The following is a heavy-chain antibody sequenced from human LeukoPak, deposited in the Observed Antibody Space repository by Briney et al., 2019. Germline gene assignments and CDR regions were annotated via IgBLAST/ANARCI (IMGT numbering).Heavy chain of an antibody. CDR1: GGSISSSNYY. J-gene: IGHJ5*02. CDR2: IYYSGST. Sequence: PSETLSLTCTVSGGSISSSNYYWGWIRQPPGKGLEWIGSIYYSGSTYYSPSLKSRVTISVDTSKNQFSLKLSSVTAADTAVYYCSRYDSDTGDFDPWGQGTLVTISS. D-gene: IGHD3-10*01. CDR3: SRYDSDTGDFDP. V-gene: IGHV4-39*07.